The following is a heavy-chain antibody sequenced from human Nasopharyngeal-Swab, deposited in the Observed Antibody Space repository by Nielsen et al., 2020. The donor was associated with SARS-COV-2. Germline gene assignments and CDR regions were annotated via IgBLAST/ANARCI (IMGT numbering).Heavy chain of an antibody. CDR2: TYYKSKWYT. V-gene: IGHV6-1*01. CDR1: GDSVSSDSFA. J-gene: IGHJ4*02. Sequence: SQTLSLTCAISGDSVSSDSFAWNWIRQSPSRGLEWLGRTYYKSKWYTDYAVSVKGRITVNPDTSKNHFSLQLNPVTPEDTAVYYCARARTRSFDYWGQGTLVTVSS. CDR3: ARARTRSFDY.